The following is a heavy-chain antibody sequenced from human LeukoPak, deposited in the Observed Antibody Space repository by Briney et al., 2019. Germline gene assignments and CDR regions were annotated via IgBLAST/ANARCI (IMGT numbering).Heavy chain of an antibody. CDR1: GFTFRHSA. V-gene: IGHV3-23*01. CDR2: IGGHVHST. J-gene: IGHJ4*02. D-gene: IGHD3-22*01. Sequence: PGGSLRLSCAASGFTFRHSAMSWVRQAPGTGLEWVSSIGGHVHSTYYADSVIGRFTISRDDSKNTLYLQMNSLRANDTAIYYCANHRKPDRYHCNYFDYWGRGTLVTVSS. CDR3: ANHRKPDRYHCNYFDY.